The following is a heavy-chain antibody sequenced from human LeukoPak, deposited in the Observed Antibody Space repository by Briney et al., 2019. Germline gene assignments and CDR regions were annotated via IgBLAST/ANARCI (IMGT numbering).Heavy chain of an antibody. V-gene: IGHV4-34*08. Sequence: PGGSLRLSCAASGFTFSSYGMHWVRQPPGKGLEWIGEINHSGSTNYNPSLKSRVTISVDTSKNQFSLKLSSVTAADTAVYYCAISTGPIAAAGSFDYWGQGTLVTVSS. CDR3: AISTGPIAAAGSFDY. CDR2: INHSGST. D-gene: IGHD6-13*01. CDR1: GFTFSSYG. J-gene: IGHJ4*02.